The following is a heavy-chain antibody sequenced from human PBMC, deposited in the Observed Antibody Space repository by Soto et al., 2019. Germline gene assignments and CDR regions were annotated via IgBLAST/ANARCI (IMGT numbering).Heavy chain of an antibody. CDR3: ASEPTTAGTVNWFDT. CDR2: VYTSGYS. V-gene: IGHV4-4*07. CDR1: GGSISSDY. J-gene: IGHJ5*02. D-gene: IGHD6-13*01. Sequence: VQLQESRPGLVKPSETLSLICTVSGGSISSDYLSWIRQPAGKGLEWIGRVYTSGYSNSNPSLQSRVTMSVDTSKKQFSLNLGAVTAAGTAVYYCASEPTTAGTVNWFDTWGQGTLVTVSS.